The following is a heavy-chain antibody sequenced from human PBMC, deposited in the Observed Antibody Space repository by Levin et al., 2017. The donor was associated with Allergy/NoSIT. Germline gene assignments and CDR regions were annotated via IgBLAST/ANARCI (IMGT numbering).Heavy chain of an antibody. CDR2: IWYDGSHK. CDR1: GFTFSTYG. J-gene: IGHJ3*02. D-gene: IGHD5-24*01. CDR3: ARMAYKGAGAFDI. V-gene: IGHV3-33*01. Sequence: GESLKISCAASGFTFSTYGMHWVSQAPGKGLEWVAVIWYDGSHKYYADSVKGRFTISRDNSKNTLYLQMNSLRDEDTAVYYCARMAYKGAGAFDIWGQGTMVTVSS.